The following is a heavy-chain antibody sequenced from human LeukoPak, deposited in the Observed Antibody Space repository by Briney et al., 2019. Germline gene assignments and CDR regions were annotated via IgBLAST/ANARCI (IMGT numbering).Heavy chain of an antibody. CDR3: AREGEGGSYPFDY. Sequence: PGGSLRLSXEASGFTLSSYWMTWVRQAPGMGLEWVANIRRDGSVQHYLDSVKGRFTISRDNAKNTLYLQMNSLRAEDTAVYYCAREGEGGSYPFDYWGQGTLVTVSS. V-gene: IGHV3-7*01. CDR1: GFTLSSYW. J-gene: IGHJ4*02. CDR2: IRRDGSVQ. D-gene: IGHD1-26*01.